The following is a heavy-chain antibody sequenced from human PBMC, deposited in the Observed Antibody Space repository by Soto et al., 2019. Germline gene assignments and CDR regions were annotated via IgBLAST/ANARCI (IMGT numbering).Heavy chain of an antibody. Sequence: GASVKVSCKVSGYTLTELSMHWVRQAPGKGLEWMGGFDPEDGETIYAQKFQGRVTMTEDTSTDTAYMELSSLRSEDTAVYYCATDGLLCEGCHVFDIWGQGTMVTVSS. CDR3: ATDGLLCEGCHVFDI. D-gene: IGHD2-2*01. V-gene: IGHV1-24*01. CDR2: FDPEDGET. J-gene: IGHJ3*02. CDR1: GYTLTELS.